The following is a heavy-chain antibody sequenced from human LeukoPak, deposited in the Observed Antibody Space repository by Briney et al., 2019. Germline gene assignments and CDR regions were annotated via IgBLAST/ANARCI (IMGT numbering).Heavy chain of an antibody. J-gene: IGHJ4*02. CDR1: GFTFSRYW. Sequence: GGSLRLSCATSGFTFSRYWMRWVRQAPGKGLEGVANIKNDGSEEYYVDSVKGRFTISRDNARNSLFLQMNSLTVEDTAVYYCARAIRGSAVDTGDRWGQGTLVTVSS. V-gene: IGHV3-7*01. CDR3: ARAIRGSAVDTGDR. D-gene: IGHD3-10*01. CDR2: IKNDGSEE.